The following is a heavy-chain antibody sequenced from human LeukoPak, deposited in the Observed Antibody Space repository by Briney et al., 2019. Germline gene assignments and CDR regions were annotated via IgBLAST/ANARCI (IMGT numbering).Heavy chain of an antibody. V-gene: IGHV1-8*01. CDR2: RNPNSGNT. CDR3: ARGRGSYRNNWFDP. J-gene: IGHJ5*02. Sequence: ASVKVSCKASGYTFTSYDITWGRQATGQGLEWRGWRNPNSGNTGYAQKFQGRVTMTRNTSISTAYMELSSLRSEDTAVYYCARGRGSYRNNWFDPWGQGTLVTVSS. CDR1: GYTFTSYD. D-gene: IGHD1-26*01.